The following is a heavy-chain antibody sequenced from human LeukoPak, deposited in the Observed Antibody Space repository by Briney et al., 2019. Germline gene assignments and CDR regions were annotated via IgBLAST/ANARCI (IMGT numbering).Heavy chain of an antibody. CDR1: GFTFSSYG. V-gene: IGHV3-30*03. J-gene: IGHJ4*02. CDR2: ISYDGSNK. CDR3: ARLPGQHLDY. Sequence: GGSLRLSCAASGFTFSSYGMHWVRQAPGKGLEWVAVISYDGSNKYYADSVKGRFTISRDNSKNTLYLQMNSLRAEDTAVYYCARLPGQHLDYWGQGTLVTVSS.